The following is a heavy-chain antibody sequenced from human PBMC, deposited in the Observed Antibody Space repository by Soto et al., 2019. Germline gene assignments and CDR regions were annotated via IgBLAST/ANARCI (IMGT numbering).Heavy chain of an antibody. V-gene: IGHV4-59*01. CDR2: IYYSGST. J-gene: IGHJ4*02. D-gene: IGHD3-22*01. CDR1: GGSISSYY. Sequence: PSETLSLTCTVSGGSISSYYCGWIRQPPGKGLEWIGYIYYSGSTNYNPSLKSRVTISVDTSKNQFSLKLTSVTAADTAVYFCTRGGFYYYDSSGYYDYWGQGALVTVSS. CDR3: TRGGFYYYDSSGYYDY.